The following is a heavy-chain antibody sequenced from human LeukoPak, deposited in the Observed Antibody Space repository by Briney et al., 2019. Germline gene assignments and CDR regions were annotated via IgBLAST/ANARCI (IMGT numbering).Heavy chain of an antibody. D-gene: IGHD2-2*01. CDR1: GFTFSSYA. CDR2: ISYDGSNK. CDR3: ARDDLELPAALKWYYYYGMDV. J-gene: IGHJ6*04. Sequence: PGGSLRLSCAASGFTFSSYAMHWVRQAPGKGLEWVAVISYDGSNKYYADSVKGRFTISRDNSKNTLYLQMNSLRAEDTAVYYCARDDLELPAALKWYYYYGMDVWGKGTTVTVSS. V-gene: IGHV3-30*04.